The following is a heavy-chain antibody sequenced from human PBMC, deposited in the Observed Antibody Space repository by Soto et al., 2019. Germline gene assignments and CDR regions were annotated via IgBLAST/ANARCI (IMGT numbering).Heavy chain of an antibody. Sequence: QVRLQESGPGLVKPSQTLSLTCTVSGGSIRGGYYWTWIRHHPGKGLEWIGYIDYNGRTNYNPSLKSRVSISVDTSNNQTSKNQCSLRLSSVTVADTAVYYGARDRSTLRIDVWGKGTTVTVSS. CDR2: IDYNGRT. V-gene: IGHV4-31*03. CDR3: ARDRSTLRIDV. CDR1: GGSIRGGYY. J-gene: IGHJ6*03.